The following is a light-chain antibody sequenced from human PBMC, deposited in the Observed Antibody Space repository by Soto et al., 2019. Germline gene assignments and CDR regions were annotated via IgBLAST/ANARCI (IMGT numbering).Light chain of an antibody. Sequence: DIQMTQSPSTLSASVGDRVTITCRASQSISNWLAWYQQKPGKAPNPLIYDASSLKGGVPARFSGSGSGTEFTLTISSLQPDDFATYYCQQYNTYSTFGQGTRLEIK. J-gene: IGKJ5*01. CDR2: DAS. V-gene: IGKV1-5*01. CDR3: QQYNTYST. CDR1: QSISNW.